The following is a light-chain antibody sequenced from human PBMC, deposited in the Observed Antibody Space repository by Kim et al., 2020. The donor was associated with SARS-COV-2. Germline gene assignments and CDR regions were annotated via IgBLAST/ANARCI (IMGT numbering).Light chain of an antibody. CDR2: DAS. V-gene: IGKV3-20*01. J-gene: IGKJ2*01. Sequence: LSPGDRATLSCRASERLPRNYLAWFQQKPGQAPRLLIYDASSRATGVPDRFSGSGSGTDFTLTISRLEPEDFAVYFCQQYHWAPDTFGQGTRLEI. CDR3: QQYHWAPDT. CDR1: ERLPRNY.